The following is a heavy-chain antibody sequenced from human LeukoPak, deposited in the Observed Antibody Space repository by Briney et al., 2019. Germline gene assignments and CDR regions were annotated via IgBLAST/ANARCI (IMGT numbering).Heavy chain of an antibody. D-gene: IGHD3-10*01. CDR3: ARGGDYYGSGSYSYGMDV. Sequence: GASVKVSCKASGYTFTSYGISWVRQAPGQGLEWMGWISAYNGNTNYAQKLQGRVTMTTDTSTSTAYMELRSLRSDDTAVYYCARGGDYYGSGSYSYGMDVWGQGTTVTVSS. CDR2: ISAYNGNT. V-gene: IGHV1-18*01. J-gene: IGHJ6*02. CDR1: GYTFTSYG.